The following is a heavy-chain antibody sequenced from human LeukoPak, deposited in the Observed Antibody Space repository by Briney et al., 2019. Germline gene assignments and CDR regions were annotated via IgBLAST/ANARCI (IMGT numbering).Heavy chain of an antibody. D-gene: IGHD3-3*01. CDR1: GGSISSGGYW. J-gene: IGHJ2*01. Sequence: SQTLSLTCTVSGGSISSGGYWWSWIRQYPGKGLEWVGYISDSGSTYHNPSLRSRVTMSVDTSQNQYSLNLNSVTAADTDVYYCARAIVTPSGYVWYFDLWGRGTLVTVSS. CDR3: ARAIVTPSGYVWYFDL. CDR2: ISDSGST. V-gene: IGHV4-31*03.